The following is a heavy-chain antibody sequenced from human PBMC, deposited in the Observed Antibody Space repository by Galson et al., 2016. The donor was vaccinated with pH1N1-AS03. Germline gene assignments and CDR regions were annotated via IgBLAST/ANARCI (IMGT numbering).Heavy chain of an antibody. CDR3: AAGILQQLADYFTY. J-gene: IGHJ4*02. CDR1: GLTFSDYR. V-gene: IGHV3-23*01. CDR2: ISGSGAGI. D-gene: IGHD6-13*01. Sequence: SLRLSCAASGLTFSDYRMSWVRQAPGKGLQWVSGISGSGAGIYYADSLKGRFSISRDNSRNTLYLQVNGLRAEDTAVYFCAAGILQQLADYFTYWGQGTLVTVSS.